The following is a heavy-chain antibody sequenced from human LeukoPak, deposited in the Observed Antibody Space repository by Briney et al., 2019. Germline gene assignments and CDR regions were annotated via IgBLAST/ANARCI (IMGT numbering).Heavy chain of an antibody. CDR3: ARVQYGYLSGSYRTFFNY. CDR1: GFTFSSYG. CDR2: IRYDGSDK. J-gene: IGHJ4*02. Sequence: GGSLRLSCAASGFTFSSYGIHWVRQAPVKGLEWVAFIRYDGSDKYFADIVKGRFTISRDNSKNTVYLQMSSLRVEETALYYCARVQYGYLSGSYRTFFNYWGQGALVTISP. V-gene: IGHV3-30*02. D-gene: IGHD3-10*01.